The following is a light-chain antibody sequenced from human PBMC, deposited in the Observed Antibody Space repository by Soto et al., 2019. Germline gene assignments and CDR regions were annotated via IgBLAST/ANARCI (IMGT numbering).Light chain of an antibody. CDR2: RAS. Sequence: EIVMTQSPATLSMSPGERATLSCRASQTVYRNLAWYQHKPGQAPRLLIYRASTRATGIPARFSGSGSGTEFTLTISSLQSEDFAIYDCQQLNSYTFGGGTKVEIK. CDR1: QTVYRN. J-gene: IGKJ4*01. V-gene: IGKV3D-15*01. CDR3: QQLNSYT.